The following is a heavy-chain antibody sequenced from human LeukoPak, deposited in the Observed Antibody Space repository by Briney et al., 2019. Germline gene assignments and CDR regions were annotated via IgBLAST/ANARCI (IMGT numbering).Heavy chain of an antibody. CDR1: GGSISSYY. Sequence: SETLSLPFTVSGGSISSYYWSWIRQPPGKGLGWIGYIYISGSTDYNPSLKSRVTISLDTSKNLFSLKLSSLTAADTAVYYCARHRGHERTGYYFLDAFDFWGQGTMVTVSS. V-gene: IGHV4-4*09. D-gene: IGHD3-22*01. CDR3: ARHRGHERTGYYFLDAFDF. CDR2: IYISGST. J-gene: IGHJ3*01.